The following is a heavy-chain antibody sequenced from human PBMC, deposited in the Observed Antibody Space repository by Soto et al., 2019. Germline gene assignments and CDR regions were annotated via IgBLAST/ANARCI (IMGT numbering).Heavy chain of an antibody. CDR2: IKSRHDGGTT. J-gene: IGHJ4*02. D-gene: IGHD3-16*01. Sequence: EVRLAESGGGLIKPGGSVRLSCVASGLIFETAWMHWVRQAPGKGLEWLGRIKSRHDGGTTDYAAPLKGRVTISRDDSKNTAYLQFTGRQTEDTGVYFCNKFWGEESGPPRHVDYWGQGTLVTVSS. CDR3: NKFWGEESGPPRHVDY. CDR1: GLIFETAW. V-gene: IGHV3-15*07.